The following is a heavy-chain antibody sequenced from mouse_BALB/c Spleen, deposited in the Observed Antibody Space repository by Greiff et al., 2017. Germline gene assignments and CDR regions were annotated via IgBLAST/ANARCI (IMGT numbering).Heavy chain of an antibody. CDR1: GFTFSSFG. CDR3: ARSKCTVALDY. D-gene: IGHD1-1*01. V-gene: IGHV5-17*02. Sequence: EVKVVESGGGLVQPGGSRKLSCAASGFTFSSFGMHWVRQAPEKGLEWVAYISSGSSTIYYADTVKGRFTISRDNPKNTLFLQMTSLRSEDTAMYYCARSKCTVALDYWGQGTTLTVAS. CDR2: ISSGSSTI. J-gene: IGHJ2*01.